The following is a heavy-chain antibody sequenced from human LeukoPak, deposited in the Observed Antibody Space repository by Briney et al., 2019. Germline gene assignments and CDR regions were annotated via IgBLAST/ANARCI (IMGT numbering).Heavy chain of an antibody. CDR1: GYSFTTYW. CDR2: IYPGDSDT. D-gene: IGHD1-26*01. V-gene: IGHV5-51*01. CDR3: ARQYSGSLFDP. J-gene: IGHJ5*02. Sequence: GESLKISCKGSGYSFTTYWIAWVRQMPGRGLEWMGIIYPGDSDTRYSPSFQGQVTISADKSISTAYLQWSSLKASDTAMYYCARQYSGSLFDPWGQGTLVTVSS.